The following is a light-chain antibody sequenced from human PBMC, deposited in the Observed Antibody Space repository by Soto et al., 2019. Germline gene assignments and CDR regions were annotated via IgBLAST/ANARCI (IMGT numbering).Light chain of an antibody. CDR2: ATS. CDR3: QQSHSTPT. V-gene: IGKV1-39*01. J-gene: IGKJ4*01. Sequence: DIRMTQSPSSLSASVGDRVTITCRASQTISIDLNWYQQKPGKVPTLLISATSTLQSGVPSRFVGSGSGTDFTLTISSLQPEDFATYYCQQSHSTPTFGGGTKVEIK. CDR1: QTISID.